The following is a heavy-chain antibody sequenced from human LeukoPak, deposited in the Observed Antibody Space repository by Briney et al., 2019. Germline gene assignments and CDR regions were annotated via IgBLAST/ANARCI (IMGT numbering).Heavy chain of an antibody. CDR1: GYSFSNYW. CDR2: IYPGDSET. CDR3: ARHPGPAANLDY. D-gene: IGHD2-2*01. V-gene: IGHV5-51*01. Sequence: GESLKISCKGSGYSFSNYWIGWVRQMPGKGLEWMAIIYPGDSETRYSPSFQGQVTISADKSISVAYLQWSSLKASDTAMYYCARHPGPAANLDYWGQGTLVTVSS. J-gene: IGHJ4*02.